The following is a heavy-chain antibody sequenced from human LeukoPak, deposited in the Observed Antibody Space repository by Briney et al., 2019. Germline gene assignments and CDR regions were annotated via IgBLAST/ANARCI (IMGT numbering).Heavy chain of an antibody. D-gene: IGHD5-12*01. V-gene: IGHV3-30-3*01. Sequence: GGSLRLSCAASGFTFSSYAMHWVRQAPGKGLEWVAVISYDGSNKYYADSVKGRFTISRDNSKNTLYLQMNSLRAEDTAVYYCARDGLQWISDYYYYGLDVWGQGTPVTVSS. CDR3: ARDGLQWISDYYYYGLDV. J-gene: IGHJ6*02. CDR1: GFTFSSYA. CDR2: ISYDGSNK.